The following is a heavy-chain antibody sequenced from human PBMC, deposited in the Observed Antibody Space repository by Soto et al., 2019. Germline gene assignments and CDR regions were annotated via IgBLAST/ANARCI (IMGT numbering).Heavy chain of an antibody. CDR3: ATAPLHHPRWFFDY. CDR1: GFTFTNYA. Sequence: EVQLLESGGGLVQPGGSLRLSCTGSGFTFTNYARSWVRQAPGRGLQWVSGISGSGLSTYYADSVKGRFTVSRHNSKNTLYLQMNSLRAQDTAVYYCATAPLHHPRWFFDYWGQGTLVTVSS. CDR2: ISGSGLST. J-gene: IGHJ4*02. D-gene: IGHD3-10*01. V-gene: IGHV3-23*01.